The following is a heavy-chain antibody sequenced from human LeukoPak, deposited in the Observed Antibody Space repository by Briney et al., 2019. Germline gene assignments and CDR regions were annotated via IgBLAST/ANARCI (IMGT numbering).Heavy chain of an antibody. J-gene: IGHJ6*02. CDR3: ARGKVGYYYGSGSYYSPAERGYGMDV. V-gene: IGHV4-34*01. CDR1: GGSFSGYY. CDR2: INHSGST. D-gene: IGHD3-10*01. Sequence: PSETLSLTCAVYGGSFSGYYWSWIRQPPGKGLEWIGEINHSGSTNYNPSLKNRVTILVDTSKNQFSLKLSSVTAADAAVYYCARGKVGYYYGSGSYYSPAERGYGMDVWGQGTTVTVSS.